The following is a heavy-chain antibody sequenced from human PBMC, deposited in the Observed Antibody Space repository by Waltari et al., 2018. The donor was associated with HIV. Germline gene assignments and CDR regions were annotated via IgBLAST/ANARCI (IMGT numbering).Heavy chain of an antibody. V-gene: IGHV5-51*01. CDR3: ARRKGDYRTAFDT. CDR2: IYPGDSDA. Sequence: EEKLVQSGAEVKEPGESLKISCKSLGNNFAGYWVGWVRPMPGKGLEWMGVIYPGDSDAVYIPSFQGGVIMSTDSSISTGYLQGSSLRASDTAMYYCARRKGDYRTAFDTWGQGTMVTASS. J-gene: IGHJ3*02. D-gene: IGHD4-17*01. CDR1: GNNFAGYW.